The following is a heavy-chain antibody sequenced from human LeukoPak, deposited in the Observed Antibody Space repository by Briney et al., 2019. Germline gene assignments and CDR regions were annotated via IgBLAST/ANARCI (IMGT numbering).Heavy chain of an antibody. CDR1: GGSISSYY. CDR3: ARREQDTAMVTNAFDI. D-gene: IGHD5-18*01. CDR2: IYYSGST. Sequence: SETLSLTCTVSGGSISSYYWSWIRQPPGKGLEWIGYIYYSGSTNYNPSLKSRVTISVDTSKNQFSLKPSSVTAADTAVYYCARREQDTAMVTNAFDIWGQGTMVTVSS. J-gene: IGHJ3*02. V-gene: IGHV4-59*08.